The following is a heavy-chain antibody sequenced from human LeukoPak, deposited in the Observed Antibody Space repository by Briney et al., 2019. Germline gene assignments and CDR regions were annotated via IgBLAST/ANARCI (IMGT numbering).Heavy chain of an antibody. CDR3: ARGLESRGYSYVGY. Sequence: SVKVSCKAFGGTFSSYAISWVRQAPGQGLEWMGGIIPIFGTANYAQKFQGRVTITADESTSTAYMELSSLRSEDTAVYYCARGLESRGYSYVGYWGQGTLVTVSS. V-gene: IGHV1-69*13. D-gene: IGHD5-18*01. CDR1: GGTFSSYA. J-gene: IGHJ4*02. CDR2: IIPIFGTA.